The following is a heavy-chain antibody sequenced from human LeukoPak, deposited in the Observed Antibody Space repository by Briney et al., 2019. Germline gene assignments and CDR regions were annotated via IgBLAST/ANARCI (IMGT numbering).Heavy chain of an antibody. CDR3: AGGYCSSTSCYGNYYMDV. V-gene: IGHV1-69*05. D-gene: IGHD2-2*01. CDR1: GYTFTSYA. Sequence: SVKVSCKASGYTFTSYAISWVRQAPGQGLEWMGRIIPIFGTANYAQKFQGRVTITTDESTSTAYMELSSLRSEDTAVYYCAGGYCSSTSCYGNYYMDVWGKGTTVTVSS. CDR2: IIPIFGTA. J-gene: IGHJ6*03.